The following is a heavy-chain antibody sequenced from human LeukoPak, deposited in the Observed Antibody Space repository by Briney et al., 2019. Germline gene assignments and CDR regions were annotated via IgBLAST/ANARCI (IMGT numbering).Heavy chain of an antibody. CDR3: ARGSGGSCQTPVVCAFDI. CDR2: INPSGGST. V-gene: IGHV1-46*01. CDR1: LYTFTSYY. J-gene: IGHJ3*02. D-gene: IGHD2-15*01. Sequence: WASVKDSCKASLYTFTSYYMHSVPHTPGQGLEWMGIINPSGGSTSYAQKFQGRVTMTRDMSTSTVYMELSSLRSEDTAVYYCARGSGGSCQTPVVCAFDIWGQGTMVTVSS.